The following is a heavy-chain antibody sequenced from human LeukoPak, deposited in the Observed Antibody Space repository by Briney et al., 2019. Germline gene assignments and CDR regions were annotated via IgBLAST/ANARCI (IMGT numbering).Heavy chain of an antibody. CDR1: GGSFSGYY. CDR3: ARGGTDYGGNLTFDY. Sequence: TLSLTCAVYGGSFSGYYWSWIRQPPGKGLEWIRYIYYSGSTYYNPSLKSRVTISVDTSKNQFSLKLSSVTAADTAVYYCARGGTDYGGNLTFDYWGQGTLVTVSS. CDR2: IYYSGST. V-gene: IGHV4-34*09. J-gene: IGHJ4*02. D-gene: IGHD4-17*01.